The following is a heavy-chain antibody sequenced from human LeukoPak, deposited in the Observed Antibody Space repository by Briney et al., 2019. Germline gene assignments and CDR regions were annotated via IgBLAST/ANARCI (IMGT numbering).Heavy chain of an antibody. Sequence: ASVKVSCKAFGYSFTSFGINWVRQAPGQGLEWMGWISGYNGDTKYAQKFQGRVTMTTDTSTSTVYMELRSLRYDDTAVYYCARVGNHIAAEIYWGQGTLVTVSS. CDR1: GYSFTSFG. J-gene: IGHJ4*02. CDR2: ISGYNGDT. V-gene: IGHV1-18*01. CDR3: ARVGNHIAAEIY. D-gene: IGHD6-13*01.